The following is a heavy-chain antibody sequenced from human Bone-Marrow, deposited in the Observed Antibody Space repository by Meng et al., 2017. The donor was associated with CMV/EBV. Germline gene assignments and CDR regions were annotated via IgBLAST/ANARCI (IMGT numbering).Heavy chain of an antibody. V-gene: IGHV3-7*01. Sequence: GGSLRLSCAASGFTFSSYWMSWVRQAPGKGLEWVANIKQDGSEKYYVDSVKGRFTISRDNAKNSLYLQMNSLRAEDTAVYYCARDGGRGSAGAFDIWGQGTMVTVSS. CDR2: IKQDGSEK. CDR1: GFTFSSYW. J-gene: IGHJ3*02. D-gene: IGHD1-26*01. CDR3: ARDGGRGSAGAFDI.